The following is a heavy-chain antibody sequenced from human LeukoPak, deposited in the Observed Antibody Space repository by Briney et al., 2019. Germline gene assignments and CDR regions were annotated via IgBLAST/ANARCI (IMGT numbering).Heavy chain of an antibody. Sequence: GGSLRLSCAASGLTFTNAWMNWVRQAPGKGLEWVSAISGSGGSTYYADSVKGRFTISRDNSKNTLYLQMNSLRAEDTAVYYCAKDINGYYYDSSGAGWGQGTLVTVSS. J-gene: IGHJ4*02. D-gene: IGHD3-22*01. CDR1: GLTFTNAW. V-gene: IGHV3-23*01. CDR3: AKDINGYYYDSSGAG. CDR2: ISGSGGST.